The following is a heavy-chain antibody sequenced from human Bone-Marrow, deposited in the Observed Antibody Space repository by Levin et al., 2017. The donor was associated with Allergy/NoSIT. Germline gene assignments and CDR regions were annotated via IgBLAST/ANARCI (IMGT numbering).Heavy chain of an antibody. D-gene: IGHD5-12*01. V-gene: IGHV4-59*01. J-gene: IGHJ4*02. Sequence: SQTLSLTCTVSGGSISGSYWSWIRQSPGKGLEWIGYVFHSGSTSYNPSLKSRVTISVDTSKNQFSLKLTSVTAADTALYFCARGGGYDFLDFWGQGTLVTVSS. CDR2: VFHSGST. CDR1: GGSISGSY. CDR3: ARGGGYDFLDF.